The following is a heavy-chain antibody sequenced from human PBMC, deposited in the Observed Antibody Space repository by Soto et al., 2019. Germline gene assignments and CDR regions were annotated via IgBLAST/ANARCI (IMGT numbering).Heavy chain of an antibody. CDR1: GYTFTSYA. J-gene: IGHJ6*02. CDR3: ARDRITMVRGVIDYYGMDV. V-gene: IGHV1-3*01. Sequence: GASVKVSCKASGYTFTSYAMHWVRQAPGQRLEWMGWINAGNGNTKYSQKFQGRVTITRDTSASTAYMELSSLRSEDTAVYYCARDRITMVRGVIDYYGMDVWGQGTTVTSP. CDR2: INAGNGNT. D-gene: IGHD3-10*01.